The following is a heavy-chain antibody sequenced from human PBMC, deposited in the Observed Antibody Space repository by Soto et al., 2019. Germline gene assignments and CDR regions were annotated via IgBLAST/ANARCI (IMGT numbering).Heavy chain of an antibody. D-gene: IGHD6-19*01. Sequence: SETLSLTCNMSGDSYSISTYSWSWIRQPPGKALQWIGFIYQSGVTSYNPSLASRVSISLGRSSNQCSLKLKSVTAADTAVYFCAGMPYTSGLRFDPWGPGTLVTVS. J-gene: IGHJ5*02. CDR1: GDSYSISTYS. V-gene: IGHV4-30-2*01. CDR2: IYQSGVT. CDR3: AGMPYTSGLRFDP.